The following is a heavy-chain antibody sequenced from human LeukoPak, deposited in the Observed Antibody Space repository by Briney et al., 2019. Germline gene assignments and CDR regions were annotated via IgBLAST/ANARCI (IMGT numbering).Heavy chain of an antibody. CDR2: INHSGST. CDR1: GGSFSGYY. V-gene: IGHV4-34*01. J-gene: IGHJ4*02. Sequence: SETLSLTCAVYGGSFSGYYWSWIRQPPEKGLEWIGEINHSGSTNYNPSLKSRVTITVDTSKNQFSLKLSSVTAADTAVYYCVGVSESPATFDYWGQGTLVTVSS. D-gene: IGHD1-26*01. CDR3: VGVSESPATFDY.